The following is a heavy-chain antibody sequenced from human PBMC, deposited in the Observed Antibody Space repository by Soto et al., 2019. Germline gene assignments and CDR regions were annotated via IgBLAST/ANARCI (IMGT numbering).Heavy chain of an antibody. D-gene: IGHD4-17*01. CDR1: GGTFSSYT. CDR2: IIPILGIA. V-gene: IGHV1-69*02. J-gene: IGHJ3*02. Sequence: QVQLVQSGAEVKKPGSSVKVSCKASGGTFSSYTISWVRQAPGQGLEWMGRIIPILGIANYAQKFQGRVTTTADKSTNTADMELSTLRAEDTPVYYCARHDYGDDADAFDIWGQGTMGNVST. CDR3: ARHDYGDDADAFDI.